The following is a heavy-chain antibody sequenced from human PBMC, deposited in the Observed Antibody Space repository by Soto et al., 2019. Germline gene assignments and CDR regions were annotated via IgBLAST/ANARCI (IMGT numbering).Heavy chain of an antibody. CDR3: ACRVEDISYDYYGMDV. D-gene: IGHD2-15*01. Sequence: SETLSLTCAVSGGSIRSNNWWSWVRQSPGKGLEWIGEIHHHESTNYNPSLKSRVTISVDTSKNEFSLKVKSVTAADTAVYYCACRVEDISYDYYGMDVWGQGTTVKVSS. J-gene: IGHJ6*02. CDR2: IHHHEST. V-gene: IGHV4-4*02. CDR1: GGSIRSNNW.